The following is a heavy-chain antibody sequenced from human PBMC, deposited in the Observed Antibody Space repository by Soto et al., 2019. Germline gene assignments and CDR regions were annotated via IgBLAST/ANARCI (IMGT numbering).Heavy chain of an antibody. D-gene: IGHD2-15*01. CDR1: GFTFSTYS. CDR3: AKLPGDIKPGWFGP. Sequence: EVQLVESGGGLVKPGGSLRLSCAASGFTFSTYSMSWVRQAPGRGLEWVSSISSATSYIYYADSVKGRFTISRDNAKNSRYQQTNSLRAEDTAVYYCAKLPGDIKPGWFGPWGQRTLVAVSS. V-gene: IGHV3-21*01. CDR2: ISSATSYI. J-gene: IGHJ5*02.